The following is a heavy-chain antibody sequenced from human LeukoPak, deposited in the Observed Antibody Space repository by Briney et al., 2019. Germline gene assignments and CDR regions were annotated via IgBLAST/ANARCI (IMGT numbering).Heavy chain of an antibody. J-gene: IGHJ4*02. CDR3: ASVAKAVAGTLDY. Sequence: PGGSLRLSCAASGFTFGSYSMNWVRQAPGKGLEWVSSISSSSSYIYYADSVKGRFTISRDNAKNSLYLQMNSLRAEDTAVYYCASVAKAVAGTLDYWGQGTLVTVSS. V-gene: IGHV3-21*01. CDR1: GFTFGSYS. D-gene: IGHD6-19*01. CDR2: ISSSSSYI.